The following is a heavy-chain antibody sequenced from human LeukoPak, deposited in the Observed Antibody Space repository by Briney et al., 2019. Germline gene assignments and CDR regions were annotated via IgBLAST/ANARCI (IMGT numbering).Heavy chain of an antibody. J-gene: IGHJ3*02. V-gene: IGHV3-23*01. CDR3: ARDLGYSAYATVRGYAVDI. CDR1: GFTFNTYA. Sequence: GGSLRLSCAASGFTFNTYAMSWVRQAPGKGLEWVSGITGSGGSTYYADSVRGRFTISRDNSKNTLYLQMNSLRAEDTAVYYCARDLGYSAYATVRGYAVDIWGQGTMVTVSS. D-gene: IGHD5-12*01. CDR2: ITGSGGST.